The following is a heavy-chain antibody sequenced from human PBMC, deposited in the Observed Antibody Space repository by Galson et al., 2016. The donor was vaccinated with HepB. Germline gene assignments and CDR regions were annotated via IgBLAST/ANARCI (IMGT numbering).Heavy chain of an antibody. CDR3: VRDRAVTNWFDP. J-gene: IGHJ5*02. CDR2: LSTDGSRP. CDR1: GFTFSSSA. V-gene: IGHV3-30-3*01. D-gene: IGHD4-17*01. Sequence: SLRLSCAASGFTFSSSAMHWVRQAPGKGLEWVAVLSTDGSRPSYTDIVKGRFTISRDNAKNTLYLQMNSLRDEDTAVYFCVRDRAVTNWFDPWGQGTLVTVAS.